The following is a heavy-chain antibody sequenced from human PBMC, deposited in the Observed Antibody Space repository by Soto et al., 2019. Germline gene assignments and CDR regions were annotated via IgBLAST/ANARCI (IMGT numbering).Heavy chain of an antibody. J-gene: IGHJ4*02. CDR2: IRATGVT. CDR3: LDGDYN. D-gene: IGHD4-17*01. Sequence: EVQLVESGGDLVQPGGSLTLSCAAYGITFSSHAMNWVRQAPGKGLEWVASIRATGVTYSADSVKGLFMISRDNAKDCLFLQMDSLRVEDTAVYYCLDGDYNWGQGTLVTVSS. CDR1: GITFSSHA. V-gene: IGHV3-48*01.